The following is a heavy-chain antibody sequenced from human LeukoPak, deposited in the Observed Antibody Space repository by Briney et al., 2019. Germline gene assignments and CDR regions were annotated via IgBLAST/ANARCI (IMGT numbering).Heavy chain of an antibody. CDR2: IHSDGINT. Sequence: GGSLRLSCAASGLTFTNYWMHWVRQAPGKGLVRVSRIHSDGINTVYADSVKGRFTISRDNAKNMLYLQMHSLRVEDTALYYCATGLVSAYEYWGQGTPVTVSS. CDR3: ATGLVSAYEY. V-gene: IGHV3-74*01. D-gene: IGHD2-21*01. J-gene: IGHJ4*02. CDR1: GLTFTNYW.